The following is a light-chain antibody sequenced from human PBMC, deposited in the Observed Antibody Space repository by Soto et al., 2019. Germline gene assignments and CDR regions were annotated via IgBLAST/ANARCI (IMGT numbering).Light chain of an antibody. J-gene: IGKJ5*01. V-gene: IGKV3-11*01. CDR2: DAS. CDR1: QSLNSD. Sequence: EIVMTQSPATLSVSPGERATLSCRASQSLNSDLAWYQQKPGQAPRLLIYDASNRATGIPARFSGSWSGTDFTLTISSLEPEDFAVYYCQQRSNWPRTFGQGTRLEIK. CDR3: QQRSNWPRT.